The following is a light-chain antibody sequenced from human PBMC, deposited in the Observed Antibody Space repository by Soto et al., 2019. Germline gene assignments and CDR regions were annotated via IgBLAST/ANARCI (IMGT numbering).Light chain of an antibody. CDR3: QQTYSIPWT. J-gene: IGKJ1*01. CDR1: QSISTS. V-gene: IGKV1-39*01. Sequence: DIQMTQSPSTLSAFVGDRVPITCRASQSISTSLAWYQQKPGRAPNLLIYAASRLQSGVTSRLSGSGSGTDLSITISSLQPEDVETYYCQQTYSIPWTFGQGTKVDI. CDR2: AAS.